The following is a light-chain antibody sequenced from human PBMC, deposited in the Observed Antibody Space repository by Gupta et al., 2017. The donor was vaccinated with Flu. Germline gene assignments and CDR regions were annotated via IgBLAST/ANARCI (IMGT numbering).Light chain of an antibody. Sequence: DLQMTHSPSSLSASVGDRVTITCQASQGISNYLNWYQQKPGKAPKLLIYDASNLETGVPSRFSGSGSGTDVTFTISSLQTEEIETYYCQQYDNLPYNFGQGTKLEIK. J-gene: IGKJ2*01. V-gene: IGKV1-33*01. CDR3: QQYDNLPYN. CDR2: DAS. CDR1: QGISNY.